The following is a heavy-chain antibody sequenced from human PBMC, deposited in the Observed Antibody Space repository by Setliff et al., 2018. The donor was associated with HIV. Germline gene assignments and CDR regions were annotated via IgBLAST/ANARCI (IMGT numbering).Heavy chain of an antibody. Sequence: SSGFTFGDYGMSWVRQAPGKGLEWVGFIRSKAYRETTEYAASVKGRFTISRDDSKSIAYLQMNSLKTEDTAVYYCASHSDWFLDLYWGQGTLVTVSS. J-gene: IGHJ4*02. CDR1: GFTFGDYG. CDR3: ASHSDWFLDLY. V-gene: IGHV3-49*04. D-gene: IGHD3-9*01. CDR2: IRSKAYRETT.